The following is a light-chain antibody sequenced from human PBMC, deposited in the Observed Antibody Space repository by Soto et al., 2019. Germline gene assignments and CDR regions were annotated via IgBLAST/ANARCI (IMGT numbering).Light chain of an antibody. CDR1: QSVSSN. Sequence: ETVMTQSPGTLSVSPGESATLSCGTSQSVSSNLAWYQQKPGQAPRLLIYGASTRANGIPARFSGSGSGTEFTLTISYLRPEDSAVYFCQQYHDLVTFGGGTRVEI. J-gene: IGKJ4*01. V-gene: IGKV3D-15*01. CDR2: GAS. CDR3: QQYHDLVT.